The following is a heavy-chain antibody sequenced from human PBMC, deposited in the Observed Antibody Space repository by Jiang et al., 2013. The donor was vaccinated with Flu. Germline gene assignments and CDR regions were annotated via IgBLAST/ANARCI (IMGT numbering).Heavy chain of an antibody. Sequence: SGSGLVKPSETLSLTCAVSGYSISSGFYWGLIRQPPGKGLEWIGSIYHSEATYYNPSLKSRVTISVDTSKSQFSLRLSSVTAADTAVYYCARQGGSPGYYSVQGAKTGAFDVWGQGTVVTVSS. J-gene: IGHJ3*01. CDR3: ARQGGSPGYYSVQGAKTGAFDV. CDR2: IYHSEAT. CDR1: GYSISSGFY. D-gene: IGHD3-22*01. V-gene: IGHV4-38-2*01.